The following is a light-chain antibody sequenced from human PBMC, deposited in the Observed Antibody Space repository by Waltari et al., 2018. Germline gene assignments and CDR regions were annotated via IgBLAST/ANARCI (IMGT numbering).Light chain of an antibody. Sequence: QLVLTQSPSASASLGASIKLTCTLSSAPSHYDVSWHQQQPETGPLYLMRLNSDGSHSRGDGIPDRFSGSASGAERYLTISSLQSDDEADYYCQTWGAGVVVFGGGTKLTVL. CDR3: QTWGAGVVV. J-gene: IGLJ2*01. CDR1: SAPSHYD. CDR2: LNSDGSH. V-gene: IGLV4-69*01.